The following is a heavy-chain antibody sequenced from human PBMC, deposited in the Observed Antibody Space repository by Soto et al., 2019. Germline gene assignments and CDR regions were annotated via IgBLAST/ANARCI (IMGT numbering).Heavy chain of an antibody. CDR1: GFNFNTFA. Sequence: DVELLESGGGLVQPGGSLRLSCAAAGFNFNTFAMTWVRQAPGKGLEWVSYISGGGSTTYCADSVKGRFAISRDNFKNTLYLQMNNLGAEDTAIYYCAKLDFWSSTPDDHWGQGTLVTVSS. D-gene: IGHD3-3*01. CDR3: AKLDFWSSTPDDH. CDR2: ISGGGSTT. J-gene: IGHJ4*02. V-gene: IGHV3-23*01.